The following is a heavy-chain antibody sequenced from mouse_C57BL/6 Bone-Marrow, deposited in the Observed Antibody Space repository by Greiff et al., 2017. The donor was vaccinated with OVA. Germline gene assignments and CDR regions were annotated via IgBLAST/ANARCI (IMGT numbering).Heavy chain of an antibody. V-gene: IGHV14-4*01. D-gene: IGHD2-12*01. CDR1: GFNFKDDY. CDR2: IDPENGDP. Sequence: EVQLQQPGAELVRPGASVKLSCTASGFNFKDDYMHWVKQRPEQGLEWIGWIDPENGDPEYASKFQGKATITADTSSNTAYLPLSSLTSEDAAVYYCATYDYFDYWGQGTTLTVSS. J-gene: IGHJ2*01. CDR3: ATYDYFDY.